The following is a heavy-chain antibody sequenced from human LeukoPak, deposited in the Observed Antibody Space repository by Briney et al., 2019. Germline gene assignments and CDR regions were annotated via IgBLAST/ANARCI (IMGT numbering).Heavy chain of an antibody. CDR1: GGTFSSYA. J-gene: IGHJ4*02. D-gene: IGHD3-22*01. Sequence: SVKVSCKASGGTFSSYAISWVRQAPGQGLEWMGRIIPIFGTANYAQKFQGRVTITTDESTSTAYMELSSLRSEDTAVYYRARMESTDSSGYYSRYWGQGTLVTVSS. CDR2: IIPIFGTA. CDR3: ARMESTDSSGYYSRY. V-gene: IGHV1-69*05.